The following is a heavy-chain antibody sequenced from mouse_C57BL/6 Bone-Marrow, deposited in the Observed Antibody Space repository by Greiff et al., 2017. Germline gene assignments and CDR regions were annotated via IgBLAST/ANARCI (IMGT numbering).Heavy chain of an antibody. CDR2: ISPSSGYT. Sequence: VQLQQSGADLAKPGASVKLSCKASGYTFTSYWMHWVKQRPGQGLEWIGYISPSSGYTKYNQTLKDKSTFTADKASSTAYMQLSSLTYEDAAVYYCANDSRGGFGCWGQRALVTVAA. CDR3: ANDSRGGFGC. V-gene: IGHV1-7*01. CDR1: GYTFTSYW. J-gene: IGHJ3*01. D-gene: IGHD2-4*01.